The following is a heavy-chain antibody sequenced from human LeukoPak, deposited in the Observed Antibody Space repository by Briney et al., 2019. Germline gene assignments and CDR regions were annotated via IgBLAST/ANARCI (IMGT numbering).Heavy chain of an antibody. D-gene: IGHD3-22*01. CDR1: GFFFGDFG. Sequence: GGSLRLSCAASGFFFGDFGMNWVRQSPGKGPEWVSSISPGSDFTYYADSMKGRFTISRDNAKSSLYLQMNSLRADDTAVYYCARGDSAPYFLPSRLPYWGQGILVTVSS. J-gene: IGHJ4*02. CDR3: ARGDSAPYFLPSRLPY. CDR2: ISPGSDFT. V-gene: IGHV3-21*06.